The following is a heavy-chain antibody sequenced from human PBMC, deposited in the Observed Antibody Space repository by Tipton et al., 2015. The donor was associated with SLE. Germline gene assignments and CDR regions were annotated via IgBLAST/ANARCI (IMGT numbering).Heavy chain of an antibody. CDR3: ARDLYHLPLDY. CDR1: GFIFSSYT. V-gene: IGHV3-21*01. Sequence: GSLRLSCAASGFIFSSYTMNWVRQAPGKGLEWVSSISSNSRYIYYADSVKGRFTISRDNAKNSLYLQMDSLRAEDTAVYYCARDLYHLPLDYWGQGTLVTASS. J-gene: IGHJ4*02. D-gene: IGHD2-2*01. CDR2: ISSNSRYI.